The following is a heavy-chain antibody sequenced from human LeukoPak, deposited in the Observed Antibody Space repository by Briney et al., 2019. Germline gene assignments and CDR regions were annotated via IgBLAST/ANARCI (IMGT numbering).Heavy chain of an antibody. V-gene: IGHV4-39*01. CDR2: IYYSGNT. J-gene: IGHJ4*02. D-gene: IGHD6-6*01. Sequence: SETLSLTCSVSGGSIRSTTYYWGWIRQPPGKGLEWIGSIYYSGNTYYSPSLKSRVTISVDTSKNQFSLKLSSVTAADTAVYYCARHLRIAARRYFDYWGQGTLVTVSS. CDR1: GGSIRSTTYY. CDR3: ARHLRIAARRYFDY.